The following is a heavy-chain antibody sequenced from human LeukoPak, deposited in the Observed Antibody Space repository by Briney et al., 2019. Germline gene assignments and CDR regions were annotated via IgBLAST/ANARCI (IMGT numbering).Heavy chain of an antibody. CDR2: IYTSGSP. D-gene: IGHD3-10*01. CDR3: ARGTYYYGSGSYVGVWFDP. CDR1: SGSISSYD. Sequence: PSETLSLTCTVSSGSISSYDWSWIRQPAGKGLEWIGRIYTSGSPNYNPSLKSRVTMSVDTSKNQFSLKLSSVTAADTAVYYCARGTYYYGSGSYVGVWFDPWGQGTLVTVSS. V-gene: IGHV4-4*07. J-gene: IGHJ5*02.